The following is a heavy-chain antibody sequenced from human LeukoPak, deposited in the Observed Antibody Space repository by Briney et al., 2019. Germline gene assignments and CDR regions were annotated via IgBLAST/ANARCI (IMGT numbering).Heavy chain of an antibody. CDR1: GGTFSSYA. J-gene: IGHJ6*02. D-gene: IGHD3-10*01. V-gene: IGHV1-69*13. CDR2: IIPIFGTA. Sequence: ASVKVSCKASGGTFSSYAISWVRQAPGQGLEWMGGIIPIFGTANYAQKFQGRVTITADESTSTAYMELSSLRSEDTAVYYCARDICPMAILYYYGMDVWGQGTTVTVSS. CDR3: ARDICPMAILYYYGMDV.